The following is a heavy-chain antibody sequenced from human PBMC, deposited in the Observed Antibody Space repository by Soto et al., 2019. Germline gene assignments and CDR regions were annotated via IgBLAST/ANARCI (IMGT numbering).Heavy chain of an antibody. Sequence: GGSLRLSCAASGFTFSSYSMNWVRQAPGKGLEWVSSISSSSSYIYYADSVKGRFTISRDNAKNSLYLQMNSLRAEDTAVYYCARDPYSSSWYVPFDYWGQGTLVTVSS. CDR2: ISSSSSYI. D-gene: IGHD6-13*01. V-gene: IGHV3-21*01. CDR3: ARDPYSSSWYVPFDY. J-gene: IGHJ4*02. CDR1: GFTFSSYS.